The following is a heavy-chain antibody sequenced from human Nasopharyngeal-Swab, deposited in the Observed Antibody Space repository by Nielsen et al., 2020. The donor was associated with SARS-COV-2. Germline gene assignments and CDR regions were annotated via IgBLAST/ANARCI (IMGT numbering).Heavy chain of an antibody. CDR2: VNPTGGTT. V-gene: IGHV1-46*01. CDR1: GYTFTKYY. D-gene: IGHD2-8*01. CDR3: GRDPAPLNGLPHLDY. Sequence: ASVKVSCKSSGYTFTKYYMHWVRQAPGQGLEWMGIVNPTGGTTTYAQKFQGRVTMTRDSSTSTDYLDLSSLRSEDTAVYFCGRDPAPLNGLPHLDYRGQGTLVTVSS. J-gene: IGHJ4*02.